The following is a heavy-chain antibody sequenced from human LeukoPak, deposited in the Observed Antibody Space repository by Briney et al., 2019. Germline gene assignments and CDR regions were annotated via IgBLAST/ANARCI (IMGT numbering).Heavy chain of an antibody. CDR3: AKYTGTYFDY. CDR2: VYYSAST. D-gene: IGHD7-27*01. J-gene: IGHJ4*02. CDR1: GGSISRYY. V-gene: IGHV4-59*08. Sequence: SETLSLTCTVSGGSISRYYWGWIRQPPGKGLEWIGYVYYSASTNYNPPLKSRVTISVDTSKNQFSLKLSSVTAADTAVYYCAKYTGTYFDYWGQGTLVTVSS.